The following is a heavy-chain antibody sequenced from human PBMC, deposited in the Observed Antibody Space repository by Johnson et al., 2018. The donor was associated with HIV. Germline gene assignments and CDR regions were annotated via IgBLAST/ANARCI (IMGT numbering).Heavy chain of an antibody. CDR1: GFTFSDAW. D-gene: IGHD1-26*01. CDR2: IKSRANSGTA. J-gene: IGHJ3*02. Sequence: EVQLVESGGGLVKPGGSLALSCAASGFTFSDAWMNWVRQAPGKGLEWVGRIKSRANSGTADYAAPVRGRFTISRDNSKNTLYLQMNSLRAEDTAVYYCARSSGSYLDDAFDIWGQGTMVTVSS. V-gene: IGHV3-15*01. CDR3: ARSSGSYLDDAFDI.